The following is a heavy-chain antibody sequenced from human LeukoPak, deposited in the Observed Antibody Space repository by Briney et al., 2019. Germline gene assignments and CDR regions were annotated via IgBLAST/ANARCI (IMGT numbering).Heavy chain of an antibody. CDR1: GLPIADFA. CDR3: ARESGKFDY. J-gene: IGHJ4*02. Sequence: GGSLRLSCVASGLPIADFAMHWVRQAPGKGLEWVSLISGVFVSTFYADSVKGRFSISRDNSKNSLSLEMNSLRTEDTAMYYCARESGKFDYWGQGTLVAVSS. CDR2: ISGVFVST. V-gene: IGHV3-43*02.